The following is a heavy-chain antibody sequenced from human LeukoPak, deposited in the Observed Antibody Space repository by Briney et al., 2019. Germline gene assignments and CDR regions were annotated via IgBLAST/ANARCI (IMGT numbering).Heavy chain of an antibody. J-gene: IGHJ5*02. CDR3: ARGRLAARRGPYNWFDP. D-gene: IGHD6-6*01. V-gene: IGHV4-59*12. CDR1: GGSISSYY. Sequence: TPSETLSLTCTVSGGSISSYYWSWIRQPPGKGLEWIGYIYYSGSTNYNPSLKSRVTISVDTSKNQFSLKLSSVTAADTAVYYCARGRLAARRGPYNWFDPWGQGTLVTVSS. CDR2: IYYSGST.